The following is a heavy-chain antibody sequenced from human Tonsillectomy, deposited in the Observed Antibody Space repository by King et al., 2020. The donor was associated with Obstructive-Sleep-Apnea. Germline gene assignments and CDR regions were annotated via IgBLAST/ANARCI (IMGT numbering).Heavy chain of an antibody. CDR1: GFTFRSYA. CDR2: IGASGGST. CDR3: AKDFSMIVGKGRFDP. Sequence: VQLVESGGALVQPGGSLRLSCAASGFTFRSYAMSWVRQAPGKGLEWVSAIGASGGSTYYTDSVKGRFTISRDNSKNTLYLQMNSLRAEDTAEYYCAKDFSMIVGKGRFDPWGQGTLVTVSS. V-gene: IGHV3-23*04. D-gene: IGHD3-22*01. J-gene: IGHJ5*02.